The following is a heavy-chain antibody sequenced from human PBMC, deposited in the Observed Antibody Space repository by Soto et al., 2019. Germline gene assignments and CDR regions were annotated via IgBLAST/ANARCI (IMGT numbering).Heavy chain of an antibody. CDR2: IYYSRST. CDR1: GGSFSSGNYH. J-gene: IGHJ4*02. Sequence: SETLSLTCTVSGGSFSSGNYHWSWIRQPPGKGPEWIGFIYYSRSTYYNPSLKSRVSISQDTPKNQFSLRLSPLTAADTAIYYCARVVDGYNFPFDFWGQGILVTVSS. CDR3: ARVVDGYNFPFDF. D-gene: IGHD5-12*01. V-gene: IGHV4-30-4*01.